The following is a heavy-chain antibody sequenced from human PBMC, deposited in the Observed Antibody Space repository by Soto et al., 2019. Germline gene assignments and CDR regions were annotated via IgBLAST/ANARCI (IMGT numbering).Heavy chain of an antibody. CDR3: ARFQVGSSSSFDY. CDR2: INPNSGGT. J-gene: IGHJ4*02. CDR1: GYTFTGYY. Sequence: ASVKAACKASGYTFTGYYMHWVRQAPGQGLEWMGWINPNSGGTNYAQKFQGWVTMTRDTSISTAYMELSRLRSDDTAVYYCARFQVGSSSSFDYWGQGTLVTVSS. V-gene: IGHV1-2*04. D-gene: IGHD6-6*01.